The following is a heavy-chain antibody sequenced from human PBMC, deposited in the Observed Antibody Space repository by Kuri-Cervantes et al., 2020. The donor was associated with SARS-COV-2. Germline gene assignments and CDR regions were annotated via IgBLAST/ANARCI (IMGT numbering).Heavy chain of an antibody. D-gene: IGHD2-15*01. Sequence: ASVKVSCKASGYTFTSYYMHWVRQAPGQGLEWMGIINPSGGSTSYAQKFQGRVTMTRDTSTSTVYMELSSLRSEDTAVYYCARDRGYCSGGSCSHFGYWGQGTRVTVSS. CDR1: GYTFTSYY. CDR2: INPSGGST. J-gene: IGHJ4*02. V-gene: IGHV1-46*01. CDR3: ARDRGYCSGGSCSHFGY.